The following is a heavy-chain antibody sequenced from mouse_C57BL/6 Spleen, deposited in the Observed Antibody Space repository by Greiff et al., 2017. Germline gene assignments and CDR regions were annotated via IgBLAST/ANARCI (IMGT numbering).Heavy chain of an antibody. CDR2: IDPEDGDT. V-gene: IGHV14-2*01. CDR3: ARGGYGSSYEDYFDY. D-gene: IGHD1-1*01. J-gene: IGHJ2*01. Sequence: EVKLQQSGAELVKPGASVKLSCTASGFNITDYYMHWVKQRTEQGLEWIGRIDPEDGDTKYAPKFQGKATITADTSSNTAYLQLSSLTSEDTAVYYCARGGYGSSYEDYFDYWGQGTTLTVSS. CDR1: GFNITDYY.